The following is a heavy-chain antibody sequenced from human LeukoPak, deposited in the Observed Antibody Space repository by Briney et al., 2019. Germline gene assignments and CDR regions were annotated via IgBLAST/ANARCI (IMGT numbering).Heavy chain of an antibody. CDR2: ISSSSSYI. V-gene: IGHV3-21*01. CDR3: ARDLAYYYDSSGYNSADY. CDR1: GFTVSSNY. D-gene: IGHD3-22*01. J-gene: IGHJ4*02. Sequence: GGSLRLSCAASGFTVSSNYMSWVRQAPGKGLEWVSSISSSSSYIYYADSVKGRFTISRDNAKNSLYLQMNSLRAEDTAVYYCARDLAYYYDSSGYNSADYWGQGTLVTVSS.